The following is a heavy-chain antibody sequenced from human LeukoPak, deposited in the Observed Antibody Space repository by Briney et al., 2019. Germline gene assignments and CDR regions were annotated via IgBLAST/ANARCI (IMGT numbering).Heavy chain of an antibody. Sequence: SETLSLTCAVYGGSFSGYYWSWIRQPPGKGLEWIGHIYYSGSTNYNPSLKSRVTISVDTSKKQFSLKLSSVTAADTAVYYCAKSDYYASGLDYWGQGTLVTVSS. CDR2: IYYSGST. CDR3: AKSDYYASGLDY. CDR1: GGSFSGYY. V-gene: IGHV4-59*08. D-gene: IGHD3-10*01. J-gene: IGHJ4*02.